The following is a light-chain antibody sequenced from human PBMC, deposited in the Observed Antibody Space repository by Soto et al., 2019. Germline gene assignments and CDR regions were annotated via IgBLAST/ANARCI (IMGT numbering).Light chain of an antibody. Sequence: QSALTQPASVSGSPGQSITISCTGTSSDVGSYNLVSWYQQHPGKAPKLMIYEGSKRPSGVSNRFSGSKSGNTASLTISGLQAEDEADYYCCSYVGSRTYVFGTGTKVTVL. CDR1: SSDVGSYNL. CDR2: EGS. CDR3: CSYVGSRTYV. J-gene: IGLJ1*01. V-gene: IGLV2-23*01.